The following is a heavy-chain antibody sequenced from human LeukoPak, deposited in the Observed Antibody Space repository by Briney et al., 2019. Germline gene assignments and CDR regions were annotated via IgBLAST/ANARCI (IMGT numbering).Heavy chain of an antibody. CDR2: IYTSVST. D-gene: IGHD3-22*01. CDR1: GGSISSYY. J-gene: IGHJ4*02. V-gene: IGHV4-4*09. CDR3: ARHSPSGYYFRHFDY. Sequence: ASETLSLTCTVSGGSISSYYWSWIRHPPGKGLEWIGYIYTSVSTNYNPSLKNRDTISVDTPKDQFSLKLSSVTAADTAVYYCARHSPSGYYFRHFDYWGQGTLVTVSS.